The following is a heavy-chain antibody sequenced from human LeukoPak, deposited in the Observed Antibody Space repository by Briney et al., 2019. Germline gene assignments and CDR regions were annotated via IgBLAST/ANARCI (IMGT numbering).Heavy chain of an antibody. CDR3: ARVGFERLCGYDGPQRCAFDI. CDR2: IYPGDSDT. V-gene: IGHV5-51*01. D-gene: IGHD5-12*01. CDR1: GYSFTSYW. J-gene: IGHJ3*02. Sequence: GESLKISCKGSGYSFTSYWIGWVRQMPGKGLEWMGIIYPGDSDTRYSPSFQGQVTISADKSISTAYLQWSSLKASDTAMYYCARVGFERLCGYDGPQRCAFDIWGQGTMVTVSS.